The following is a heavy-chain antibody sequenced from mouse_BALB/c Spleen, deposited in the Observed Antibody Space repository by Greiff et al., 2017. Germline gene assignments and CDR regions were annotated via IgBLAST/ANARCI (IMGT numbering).Heavy chain of an antibody. CDR3: ARGGGYYGSSLAWFAY. CDR2: ISSGGST. V-gene: IGHV5-6-5*01. D-gene: IGHD1-1*01. Sequence: EVKLVESGGGLVKPGGSLKLSCAASGFTFSSYAMSWVRQTPEKRLEWVASISSGGSTYYPDSVKGRFTISRDNARNILYLQMSSLRSEDTAMYYCARGGGYYGSSLAWFAYWGQGTLVTVSA. J-gene: IGHJ3*01. CDR1: GFTFSSYA.